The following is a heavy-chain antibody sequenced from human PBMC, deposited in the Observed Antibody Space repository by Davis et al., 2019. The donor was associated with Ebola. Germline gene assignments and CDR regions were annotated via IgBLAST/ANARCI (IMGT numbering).Heavy chain of an antibody. CDR2: INWNSAFI. CDR1: GFVFDDHA. J-gene: IGHJ4*02. Sequence: PGGSLRLSCTGSGFVFDDHAIHWVRQAPGKGLEWVAGINWNSAFIVYVDSVKGRFTISRDNAKNSVYLQMNSLRVEDTAVYFCARGGAVAPDWGPGTLVTVSS. V-gene: IGHV3-9*01. D-gene: IGHD4-23*01. CDR3: ARGGAVAPD.